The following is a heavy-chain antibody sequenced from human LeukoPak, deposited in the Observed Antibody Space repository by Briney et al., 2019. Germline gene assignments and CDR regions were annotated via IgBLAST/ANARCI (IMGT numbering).Heavy chain of an antibody. CDR1: GYTFTSYG. Sequence: ASVKVSCKASGYTFTSYGISWVRQAPGQGLEWMGWISAYNGNTNYAQKLQGRVTMTTDTSTSTAYMELRSLRSDDTAVYYCARDRGSGWSRYYYYMDVWGKGTTVTVS. V-gene: IGHV1-18*01. CDR2: ISAYNGNT. CDR3: ARDRGSGWSRYYYYMDV. D-gene: IGHD6-19*01. J-gene: IGHJ6*03.